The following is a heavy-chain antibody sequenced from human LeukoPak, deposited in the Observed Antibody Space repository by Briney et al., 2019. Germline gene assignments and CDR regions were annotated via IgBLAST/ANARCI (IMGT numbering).Heavy chain of an antibody. Sequence: PGGSLRLSCAASGFTFSSYAMTWVRQAPGKGLEWVSTISGSGDSTYYADSVKGRFTISRDNAKNSLYLQMNSLRAEDTAVYYCARDRDSSSWSSRRVGDYFDYWGQGTLVTVSS. V-gene: IGHV3-23*01. J-gene: IGHJ4*02. D-gene: IGHD6-13*01. CDR1: GFTFSSYA. CDR2: ISGSGDST. CDR3: ARDRDSSSWSSRRVGDYFDY.